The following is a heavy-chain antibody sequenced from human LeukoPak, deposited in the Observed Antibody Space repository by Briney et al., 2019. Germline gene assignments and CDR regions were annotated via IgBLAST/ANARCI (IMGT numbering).Heavy chain of an antibody. V-gene: IGHV3-30*02. J-gene: IGHJ3*02. Sequence: GFLRLSCTASGFTFSSYDMHWVRQAPGKGLEWVAFIRSDTNIKYYADSVKGRFTISRDNSKNTLYLQMNSLRPEDTAVYYCARGRTAFDIWGQGTMVTVSS. CDR1: GFTFSSYD. D-gene: IGHD3-10*01. CDR3: ARGRTAFDI. CDR2: IRSDTNIK.